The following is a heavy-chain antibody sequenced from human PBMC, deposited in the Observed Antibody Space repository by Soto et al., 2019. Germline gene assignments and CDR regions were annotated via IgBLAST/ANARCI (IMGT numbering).Heavy chain of an antibody. D-gene: IGHD3-10*01. CDR1: GDTFASFG. J-gene: IGHJ4*02. CDR3: ARDQESITDRILQY. Sequence: AAVKVSCKASGDTFASFGFSWVRQAPGQGLEWLGWISAYNGNTHYAQKVRDRVTLTTDTSTNTAYMELRSLTSDDTAVYYCARDQESITDRILQYWGQGTRVTVSS. V-gene: IGHV1-18*01. CDR2: ISAYNGNT.